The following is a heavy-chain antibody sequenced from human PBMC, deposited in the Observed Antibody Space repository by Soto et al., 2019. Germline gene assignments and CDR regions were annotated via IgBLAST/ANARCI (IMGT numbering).Heavy chain of an antibody. V-gene: IGHV4-4*02. CDR2: IYHSGST. J-gene: IGHJ4*02. D-gene: IGHD3-22*01. CDR3: ARLRGDSSGYYSFDY. CDR1: GGSISSSNW. Sequence: SETLSLTCAVSGGSISSSNWWSWVRQPPGKGLEWIGEIYHSGSTNYNPSLKSRVTISVDKSKNQFSLKLSSVTAADTAVYYCARLRGDSSGYYSFDYWGQGTRVTVSS.